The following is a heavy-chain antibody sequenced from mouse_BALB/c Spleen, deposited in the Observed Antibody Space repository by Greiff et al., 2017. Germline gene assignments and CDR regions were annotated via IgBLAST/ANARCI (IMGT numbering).Heavy chain of an antibody. CDR3: AREEVFAY. D-gene: IGHD2-14*01. V-gene: IGHV5-4*02. J-gene: IGHJ3*01. CDR1: GFTFSDYY. Sequence: EVQGVESGGGLVKPGGSLKLSCAASGFTFSDYYMYWVRQTPEKRLEWVATISDGGSYTYYPDSVKGRFTISRDNAKNNLYLQMSSLKSEDTAMYYCAREEVFAYWGQGTLVTVSA. CDR2: ISDGGSYT.